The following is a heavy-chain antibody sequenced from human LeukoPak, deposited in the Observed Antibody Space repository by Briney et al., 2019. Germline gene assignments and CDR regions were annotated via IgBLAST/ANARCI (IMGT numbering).Heavy chain of an antibody. CDR2: ISSSSSII. Sequence: TGGSLRLSCAASGFTFSTYSMNWVRQAPGKGLEWVSYISSSSSIIYYADSVKGRFTVSRDNAKNSLYLQMNSLRDEDTAVYYCAMEWEFDYWGQGTLVTVSS. CDR1: GFTFSTYS. CDR3: AMEWEFDY. D-gene: IGHD1-26*01. J-gene: IGHJ4*02. V-gene: IGHV3-48*02.